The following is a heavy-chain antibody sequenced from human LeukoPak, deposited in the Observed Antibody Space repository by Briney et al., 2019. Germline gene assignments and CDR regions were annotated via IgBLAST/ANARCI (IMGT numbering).Heavy chain of an antibody. CDR1: GFTFSGYA. V-gene: IGHV3-23*01. Sequence: GGSLRLSCAASGFTFSGYAMTWVRQAPGKGLEWVSAISGSGGSTYYADSVKGRFTISRDNSKNTLYLQMNSLRAEDMAVYYCAKGGSGYPATDYYYYGMDVWGKGTTVTVSS. CDR3: AKGGSGYPATDYYYYGMDV. CDR2: ISGSGGST. D-gene: IGHD5-12*01. J-gene: IGHJ6*04.